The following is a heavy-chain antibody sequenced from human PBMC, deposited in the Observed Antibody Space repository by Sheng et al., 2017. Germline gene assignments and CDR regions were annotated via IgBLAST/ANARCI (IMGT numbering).Heavy chain of an antibody. V-gene: IGHV1-18*01. J-gene: IGHJ5*01. CDR3: ATPRGTGWFDY. CDR1: GYTFTNYG. CDR2: ISPYSSNT. D-gene: IGHD1-1*01. Sequence: QVQLVQSGAEVKKPGASVKVSCKASGYTFTNYGITWVRQAPGQGLEWVGWISPYSSNTDYAQKLQGRVTMTTHTSTNTAYMELRSLRSDDTAMYYCATPRGTGWFDYWGQGTLVTVSS.